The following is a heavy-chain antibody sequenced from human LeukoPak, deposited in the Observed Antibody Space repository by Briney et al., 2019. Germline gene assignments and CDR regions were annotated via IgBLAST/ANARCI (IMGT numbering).Heavy chain of an antibody. CDR2: ITSSGDST. CDR1: GFTFSSCA. D-gene: IGHD3-9*01. J-gene: IGHJ4*02. V-gene: IGHV3-23*01. CDR3: VKEYFGFAFDY. Sequence: PGGSLRLSCAASGFTFSSCAMSWVRQAPGKGLEWVSDITSSGDSTYYADSVKGRFTISRDNPKNTLYLQMNSLRAEDTAIYYCVKEYFGFAFDYWGQGTVVTVSS.